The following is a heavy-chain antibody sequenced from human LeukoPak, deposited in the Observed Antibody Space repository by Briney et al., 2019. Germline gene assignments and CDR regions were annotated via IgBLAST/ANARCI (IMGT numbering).Heavy chain of an antibody. CDR1: GGSISSSSYY. CDR2: IYYSGST. Sequence: SSETLSLTCTVSGGSISSSSYYWGWIRQPPGKGLEWIGSIYYSGSTYYNPSLKSRVTISVDTSKNQFSLKLSSVTAADTAVYYCARAGDRDYYDSSGYYSWGQGTLVTVSS. CDR3: ARAGDRDYYDSSGYYS. J-gene: IGHJ4*02. V-gene: IGHV4-39*07. D-gene: IGHD3-22*01.